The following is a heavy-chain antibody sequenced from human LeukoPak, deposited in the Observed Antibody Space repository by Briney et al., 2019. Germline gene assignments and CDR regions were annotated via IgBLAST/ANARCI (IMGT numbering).Heavy chain of an antibody. D-gene: IGHD3-9*01. V-gene: IGHV1-2*02. CDR1: GYTFTGYY. Sequence: ASVKVSCKASGYTFTGYYMHWERQAPGQGLEWMGWIIPNSGGTNYAQKFQGRVTMTRDTSISTAYMEPSRLRSDDTAVYYCARGRAYYDILTGYYTGDYWGQGTLVTVSS. CDR2: IIPNSGGT. J-gene: IGHJ4*02. CDR3: ARGRAYYDILTGYYTGDY.